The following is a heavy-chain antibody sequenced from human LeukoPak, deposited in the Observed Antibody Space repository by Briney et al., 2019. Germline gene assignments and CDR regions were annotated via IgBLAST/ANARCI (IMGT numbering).Heavy chain of an antibody. D-gene: IGHD2/OR15-2a*01. CDR3: TTVFDTTGPS. CDR1: GSTLSHAW. Sequence: PGGSLRLSCVASGSTLSHAWMSWVRQAPGKGLEWVGRIKSKTDGGTTDYAAPVKGRFSISRDDSKNTLYLQLNSLKTEDTGFYYCTTVFDTTGPSWGQGTLVTVSS. J-gene: IGHJ5*02. CDR2: IKSKTDGGTT. V-gene: IGHV3-15*01.